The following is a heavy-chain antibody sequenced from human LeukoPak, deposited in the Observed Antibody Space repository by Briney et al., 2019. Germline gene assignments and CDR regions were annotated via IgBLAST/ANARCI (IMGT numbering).Heavy chain of an antibody. Sequence: PSETLSLTCAVSGYSISSGYYWGWIRQPPGKGLEWIGSIYHSGSTYYNPSLKSRVTISVDTSKNQFSLKLSSVAAADTAVYYCARETVVVPAGIRAFDIWGQGTMVTVSS. V-gene: IGHV4-38-2*02. CDR3: ARETVVVPAGIRAFDI. J-gene: IGHJ3*02. CDR1: GYSISSGYY. D-gene: IGHD2-2*01. CDR2: IYHSGST.